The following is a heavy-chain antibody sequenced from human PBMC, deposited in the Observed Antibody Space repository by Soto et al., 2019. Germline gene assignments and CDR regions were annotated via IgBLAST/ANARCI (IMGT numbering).Heavy chain of an antibody. D-gene: IGHD2-2*01. CDR2: IYYSGST. CDR1: GGSISSSSYY. CDR3: ASEWWSSTNWENDY. J-gene: IGHJ4*02. Sequence: SETLSLTCTVSGGSISSSSYYWGWIRQPPGKGLEWIGSIYYSGSTYYNPSLKSRVTISVDTSKNQFSLKLSSVTAADTAVYYCASEWWSSTNWENDYWGQGTLVTVSS. V-gene: IGHV4-39*01.